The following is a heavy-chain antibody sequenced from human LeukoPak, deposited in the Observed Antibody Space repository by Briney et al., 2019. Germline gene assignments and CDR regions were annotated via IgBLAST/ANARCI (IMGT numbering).Heavy chain of an antibody. J-gene: IGHJ5*02. CDR1: GGSISSYY. D-gene: IGHD7-27*01. Sequence: SETLFLTCTVSGGSISSYYWNWIRQPAGKGLEWIGHIYSSGTTNYNPSLKSRVTMSVDTSKNQFSLKLSSVTAADTAVYYCARGLTANNYFDPWGRGTLVTVSS. V-gene: IGHV4-4*07. CDR2: IYSSGTT. CDR3: ARGLTANNYFDP.